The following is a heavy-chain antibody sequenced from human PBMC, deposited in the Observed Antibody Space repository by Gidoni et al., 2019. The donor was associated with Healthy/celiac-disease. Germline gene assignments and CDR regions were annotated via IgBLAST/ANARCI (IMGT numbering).Heavy chain of an antibody. J-gene: IGHJ5*02. CDR1: GGSISSYY. CDR3: ARGPKGWFDP. CDR2: IYYSGST. V-gene: IGHV4-59*01. Sequence: QVQLQESGPGLVKPSETLSLTCTVSGGSISSYYWSWIRQPPGKGLEWIGYIYYSGSTNYNPSLKSRVTISVDTSKNQFSLKLSSVTAADTAVYYCARGPKGWFDPWGQGTLVTVSS.